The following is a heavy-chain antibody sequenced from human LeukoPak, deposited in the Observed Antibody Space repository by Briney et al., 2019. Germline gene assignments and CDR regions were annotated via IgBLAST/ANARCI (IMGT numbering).Heavy chain of an antibody. CDR1: GFTFSSFS. V-gene: IGHV3-23*01. CDR3: ARAALVRGVDYFDS. J-gene: IGHJ4*02. CDR2: ISGSGGAT. D-gene: IGHD3-10*01. Sequence: GGSLRLSCEASGFTFSSFSMTWVRQAPGKGLEWVSVISGSGGATYYADSVKGRFTISRDNSKNTLYLQMNSLRAEDTAVYYCARAALVRGVDYFDSWGQGTLVTVSS.